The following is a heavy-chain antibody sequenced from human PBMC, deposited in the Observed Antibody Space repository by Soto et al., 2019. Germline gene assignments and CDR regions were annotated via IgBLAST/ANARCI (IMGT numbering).Heavy chain of an antibody. Sequence: QVQLVESGGGVVQPGRSLRLSCAASGFTFSSYAMHWVRQALGKGLEWVAVISYDGSNKYYADSVKGRFTISRDNSKNTLYLQMNSLRAEDTAVYYCARDLAGSGWSLNAEYFQHWGQGTLVTVSS. CDR3: ARDLAGSGWSLNAEYFQH. CDR2: ISYDGSNK. D-gene: IGHD6-19*01. CDR1: GFTFSSYA. V-gene: IGHV3-30-3*01. J-gene: IGHJ1*01.